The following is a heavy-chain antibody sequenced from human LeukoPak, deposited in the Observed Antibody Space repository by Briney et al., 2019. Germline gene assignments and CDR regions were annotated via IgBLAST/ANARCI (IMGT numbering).Heavy chain of an antibody. V-gene: IGHV3-49*04. CDR3: TGHREAVAGYFDY. J-gene: IGHJ4*03. CDR2: IRSKAFGGTT. D-gene: IGHD6-19*01. Sequence: TGGSLRLSCTASGFTFGDYAMSWVRQAPGKGLEWVGSIRSKAFGGTTEYAASVKGRFTISSDDSKSIAYLQMNSLKTEDTAVYYCTGHREAVAGYFDYWGQGTLVTVSS. CDR1: GFTFGDYA.